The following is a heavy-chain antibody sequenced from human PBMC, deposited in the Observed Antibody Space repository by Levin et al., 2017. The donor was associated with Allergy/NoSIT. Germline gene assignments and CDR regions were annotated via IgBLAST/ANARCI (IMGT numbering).Heavy chain of an antibody. Sequence: GESLKISCAASGFTISSHYMSWVRQAPGKGLEWVSVIYSGGSTYYADSVKGRFTISRDNSKNTLYLQMNSLRAEDTAVYYCARATRYYYDSSGYYLDYWGQGTLVTVSS. D-gene: IGHD3-22*01. CDR1: GFTISSHY. CDR3: ARATRYYYDSSGYYLDY. J-gene: IGHJ4*02. CDR2: IYSGGST. V-gene: IGHV3-53*01.